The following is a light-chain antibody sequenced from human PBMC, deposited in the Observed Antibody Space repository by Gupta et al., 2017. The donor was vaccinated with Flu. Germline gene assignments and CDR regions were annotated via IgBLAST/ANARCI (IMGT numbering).Light chain of an antibody. CDR1: SSDVGGYKY. CDR2: EVS. V-gene: IGLV2-14*01. CDR3: SSYASGTTQVV. Sequence: QSALTQPASVSGSPGQSITISCTGTSSDVGGYKYVSWYQQHPGKAPKLMIYEVSNRPSGVSNRFSGSKSGNTASLTISGLQAEDEADYDCSSYASGTTQVVFGGGTKLTVL. J-gene: IGLJ2*01.